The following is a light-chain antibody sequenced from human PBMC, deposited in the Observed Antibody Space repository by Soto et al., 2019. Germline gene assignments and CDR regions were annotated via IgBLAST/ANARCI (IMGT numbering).Light chain of an antibody. V-gene: IGLV2-14*01. CDR2: DVS. J-gene: IGLJ1*01. CDR1: SSDVGGYSY. CDR3: SSYTSSSLYV. Sequence: QSVLTQPASVSGSPGQSITISCAGTSSDVGGYSYVSWYQQLPGKAPKLMIYDVSDRPSGVSNRFSGSKSGNTASLTISRLQAEDEADYYCSSYTSSSLYVFGTGTKVTVL.